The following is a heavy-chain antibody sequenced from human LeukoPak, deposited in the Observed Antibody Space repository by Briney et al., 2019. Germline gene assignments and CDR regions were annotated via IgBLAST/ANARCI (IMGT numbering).Heavy chain of an antibody. CDR1: GYTFTGYY. Sequence: ASVKVSCKASGYTFTGYYMHWVRQAPGQGLEWMGWINPKSGNTNYVQKFQGWVTVTRDTSISTAYMELSSLRSEDTAVYYCAAGVRGVIITHHDAFDIWGQGTMVTVSS. CDR3: AAGVRGVIITHHDAFDI. V-gene: IGHV1-2*04. CDR2: INPKSGNT. J-gene: IGHJ3*02. D-gene: IGHD3-10*01.